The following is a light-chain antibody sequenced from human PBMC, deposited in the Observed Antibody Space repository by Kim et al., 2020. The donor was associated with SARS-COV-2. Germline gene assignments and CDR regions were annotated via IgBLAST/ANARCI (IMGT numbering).Light chain of an antibody. J-gene: IGLJ3*02. CDR1: NFGNKN. CDR2: CDK. V-gene: IGLV3-9*01. CDR3: QVWDSRTVV. Sequence: SYELTQPLSVSVSLGQTASITCWGNNFGNKNVHWYHQKPGQSPVLVMFCDKKRPSGIPERMSGSNSGNTATLTISRAQASDEGDYYCQVWDSRTVVFGGGTQLTVL.